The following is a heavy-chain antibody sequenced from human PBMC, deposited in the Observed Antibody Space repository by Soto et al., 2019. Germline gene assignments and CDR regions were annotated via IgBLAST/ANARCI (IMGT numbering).Heavy chain of an antibody. CDR2: IYYSGST. D-gene: IGHD3-10*01. CDR3: ARQWITMVRGVCHFDY. Sequence: QLQLQESGPGLVKPSETLSLTCTVSGGSFSSSSYYWGWIRQPPGKGLEWIGSIYYSGSTYYNPSLRSRVTRSVDPSKNQFSLKLISVAAADTAVYYCARQWITMVRGVCHFDYWGQGTLVTVSS. J-gene: IGHJ4*02. V-gene: IGHV4-39*01. CDR1: GGSFSSSSYY.